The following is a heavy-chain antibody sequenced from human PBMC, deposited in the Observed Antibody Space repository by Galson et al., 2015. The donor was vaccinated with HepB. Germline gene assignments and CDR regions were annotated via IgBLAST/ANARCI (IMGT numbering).Heavy chain of an antibody. CDR2: MNPNSGNT. V-gene: IGHV1-8*01. Sequence: SVKVSCKASGSTFTSYDINWVRQATGQGLEWMGWMNPNSGNTGYAQKFQGRVTMTRNTSISTAYMELSSLRSEDTAVYYCARGRSNYRSWVRYYYYYGMDVWGQGTTVTVSS. CDR1: GSTFTSYD. D-gene: IGHD4-11*01. J-gene: IGHJ6*02. CDR3: ARGRSNYRSWVRYYYYYGMDV.